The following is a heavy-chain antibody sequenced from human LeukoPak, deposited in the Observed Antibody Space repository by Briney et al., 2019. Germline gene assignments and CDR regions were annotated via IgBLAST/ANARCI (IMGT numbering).Heavy chain of an antibody. CDR2: ISASGISI. Sequence: GGSLRLSCAAAGLTFDSYDMYWVRQSPGKGPEWVSYISASGISIKYADSVKGRFTISRDNAKNLVYLQMDSLRAEDTAVYYRVPPAAGLHRTISTEYFQHWGQGTPVIVSS. CDR1: GLTFDSYD. CDR3: VPPAAGLHRTISTEYFQH. J-gene: IGHJ1*01. D-gene: IGHD6-13*01. V-gene: IGHV3-48*03.